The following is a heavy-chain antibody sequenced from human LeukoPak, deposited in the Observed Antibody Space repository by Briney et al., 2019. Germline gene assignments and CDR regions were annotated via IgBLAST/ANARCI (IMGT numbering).Heavy chain of an antibody. Sequence: GGSLRLSCVASGFTFSDYAMSWVRQAPGKGLEWVSVITNSGGGTYYADSVRGRFTISRDNSRNTLYLQMNSLRADDTAVYSCAKARAFDIWGQGTMVTVSS. V-gene: IGHV3-23*01. J-gene: IGHJ3*02. CDR1: GFTFSDYA. CDR2: ITNSGGGT. CDR3: AKARAFDI.